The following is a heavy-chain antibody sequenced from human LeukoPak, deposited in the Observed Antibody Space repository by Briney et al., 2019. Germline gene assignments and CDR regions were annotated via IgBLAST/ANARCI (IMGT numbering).Heavy chain of an antibody. Sequence: ASVKVSCKASGGTFSSYAISWVRQAPGQGLEWMGGIIPIFGTANYAQKFQGRVTITTDGSTSTVYMELSSLRSDDTAVYYCARDRSFSSPDAFDIWGQGTMVTVSS. CDR2: IIPIFGTA. D-gene: IGHD6-6*01. CDR3: ARDRSFSSPDAFDI. J-gene: IGHJ3*02. CDR1: GGTFSSYA. V-gene: IGHV1-69*05.